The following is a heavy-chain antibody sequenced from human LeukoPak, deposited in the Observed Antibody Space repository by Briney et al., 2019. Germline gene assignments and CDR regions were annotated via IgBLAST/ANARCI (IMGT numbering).Heavy chain of an antibody. Sequence: SETLSLTCTVSGGSISSGGYYWRWIRQLAGKGLEWIGRIYSNGNTNYNPSLKSRVTISVDTSKNQFSLRLTSVTAADTAVYYCARSEYYGSGTYYNRYYGLDVWGQGTTVTVSS. CDR3: ARSEYYGSGTYYNRYYGLDV. CDR1: GGSISSGGYY. D-gene: IGHD3-10*01. V-gene: IGHV4-61*02. CDR2: IYSNGNT. J-gene: IGHJ6*02.